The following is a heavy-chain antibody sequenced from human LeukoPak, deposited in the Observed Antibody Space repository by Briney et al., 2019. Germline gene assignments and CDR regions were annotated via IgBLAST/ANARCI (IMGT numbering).Heavy chain of an antibody. D-gene: IGHD1-26*01. J-gene: IGHJ3*02. Sequence: GGSLRLSCAASGFTFSSYAMGWVRQAPGKGLEWVSAISGSGGSTYYADSVKGRFTISRDNSKNTLYLQMNSLRAEDTAVYYCAKDPLYSGSFDAFDIWGQGTMVTVSS. CDR2: ISGSGGST. V-gene: IGHV3-23*01. CDR1: GFTFSSYA. CDR3: AKDPLYSGSFDAFDI.